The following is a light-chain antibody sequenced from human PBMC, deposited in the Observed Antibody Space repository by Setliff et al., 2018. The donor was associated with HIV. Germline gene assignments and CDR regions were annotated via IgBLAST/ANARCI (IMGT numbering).Light chain of an antibody. CDR3: MQGTQLSWT. J-gene: IGKJ1*01. Sequence: DIVMTQTPLSLSVTPGQPASISCKSSRTLLHSDGETYLSWYLQKPGQHPQLLIYEVSNRFSGVPDRFSGSGSGTDFTLKISRVEAEDVGIYFCMQGTQLSWTFGRGTKVDIK. CDR1: RTLLHSDGETY. CDR2: EVS. V-gene: IGKV2D-29*01.